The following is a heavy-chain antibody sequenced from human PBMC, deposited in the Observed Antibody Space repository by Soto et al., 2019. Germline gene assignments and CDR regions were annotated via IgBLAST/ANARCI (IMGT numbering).Heavy chain of an antibody. V-gene: IGHV1-24*01. D-gene: IGHD3-10*01. CDR3: AAVLARMVREPSVTLGAYYYSMDV. CDR1: GHTLSESS. J-gene: IGHJ6*02. CDR2: FDPDVGGT. Sequence: ASVKVSCKVSGHTLSESSIHWVRQSPGRGLEWMGGFDPDVGGTKYAQEFQGRVTLAEDTSTDTAYMDLSSLTFGDTAVYYCAAVLARMVREPSVTLGAYYYSMDVWGQGATVTV.